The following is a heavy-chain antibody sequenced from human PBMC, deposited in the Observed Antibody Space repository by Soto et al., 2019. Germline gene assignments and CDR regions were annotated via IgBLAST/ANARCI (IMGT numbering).Heavy chain of an antibody. V-gene: IGHV4-59*13. J-gene: IGHJ4*02. CDR2: IYYSGST. Sequence: SETLSLTCTVSGGSISSYDWSWIRQPPGKGLACIGYIYYSGSTNYNPSLKSRVTISVDTSKNQFSLKLTSVTAADTAVYYCAMVTAKPAHYWGQGTLVTVSS. D-gene: IGHD2-21*02. CDR3: AMVTAKPAHY. CDR1: GGSISSYD.